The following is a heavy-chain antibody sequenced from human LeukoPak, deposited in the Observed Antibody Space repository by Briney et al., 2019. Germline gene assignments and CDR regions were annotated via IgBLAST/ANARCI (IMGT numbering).Heavy chain of an antibody. CDR2: ISAYNGNT. D-gene: IGHD3-22*01. CDR3: AREPLPDADYYDSSGYYYFDY. Sequence: ASVKVSCKASGYTFTSYGISWVRQAPGQGLEWMGWISAYNGNTNYAQTLQGRVTMTTDTSTSTAYMELRSLRSDDTAVYYCAREPLPDADYYDSSGYYYFDYWGQGTLVTVSS. CDR1: GYTFTSYG. J-gene: IGHJ4*02. V-gene: IGHV1-18*01.